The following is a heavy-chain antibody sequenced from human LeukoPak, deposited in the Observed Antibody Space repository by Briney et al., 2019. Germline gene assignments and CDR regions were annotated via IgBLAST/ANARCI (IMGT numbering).Heavy chain of an antibody. D-gene: IGHD3-10*01. CDR2: IYYSGRT. J-gene: IGHJ4*02. V-gene: IGHV4-39*01. Sequence: PSETLSLTCSVSGDSFISSSYYWGWIRQPPGKGLEGIGSIYYSGRTYYNPSLKSRVTISIDTSRSQFSLKLSSVTAADTAVYYCARLYSGTRPPDYWGQGTLVTVSS. CDR1: GDSFISSSYY. CDR3: ARLYSGTRPPDY.